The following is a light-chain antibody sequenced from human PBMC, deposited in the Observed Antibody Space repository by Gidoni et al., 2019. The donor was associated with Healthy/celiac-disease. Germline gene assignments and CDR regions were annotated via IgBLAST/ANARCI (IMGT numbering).Light chain of an antibody. Sequence: DIQMTQSPSTLSASVGDRVTINCRASQSISSWLAWYQQQPGKSPKLLIYKASSLESGVPSRFSGSGSGTEFTLTISSLQPDDFATYYCQQYNSYSYTFGQGTKLEIK. CDR3: QQYNSYSYT. CDR1: QSISSW. CDR2: KAS. J-gene: IGKJ2*01. V-gene: IGKV1-5*03.